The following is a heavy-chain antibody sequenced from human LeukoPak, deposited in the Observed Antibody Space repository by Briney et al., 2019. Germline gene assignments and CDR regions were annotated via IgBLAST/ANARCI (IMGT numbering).Heavy chain of an antibody. V-gene: IGHV2-5*02. CDR1: GFSLSTSGVG. CDR2: IYWDDDK. Sequence: SGPTLVKPTQTLTLTCTFSGFSLSTSGVGVGWIRQPPGKALEWLSLIYWDDDKRYSPSLKSRLTITKDTSKNQVVLTMTNMDPVDTATYYCAHSFRLEYDFWSGYYSGFDPWGQGTLVTVSS. J-gene: IGHJ5*02. D-gene: IGHD3-3*01. CDR3: AHSFRLEYDFWSGYYSGFDP.